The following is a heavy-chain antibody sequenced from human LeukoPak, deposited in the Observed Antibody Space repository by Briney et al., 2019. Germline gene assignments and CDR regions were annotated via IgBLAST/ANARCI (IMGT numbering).Heavy chain of an antibody. CDR2: ISYDGSNK. CDR1: GFTFSRYA. CDR3: ARALFRLGELSSLDY. D-gene: IGHD3-16*02. J-gene: IGHJ4*02. Sequence: PGGSLRLSYEASGFTFSRYAMHWVRQAPGKGMEWVAVISYDGSNKDYADSVKGRFTISRDNSKNTLYLQMNSLRAEDTAVYYCARALFRLGELSSLDYWGQGTLVTVSS. V-gene: IGHV3-30*04.